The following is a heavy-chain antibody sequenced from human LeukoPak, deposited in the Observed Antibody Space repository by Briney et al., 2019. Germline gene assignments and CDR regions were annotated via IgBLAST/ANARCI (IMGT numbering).Heavy chain of an antibody. V-gene: IGHV4-31*03. J-gene: IGHJ4*02. Sequence: SQTLSLTCTVSGDSINSGGYYWSWIRQHPGKCLEWIGHIYYSGSTYYNPSLKSRITISVDTSKSHFSLKLSSVTAADTAVYYCARVKTAPKYYFDYWGQGTLVTVSS. CDR3: ARVKTAPKYYFDY. D-gene: IGHD5-18*01. CDR1: GDSINSGGYY. CDR2: IYYSGST.